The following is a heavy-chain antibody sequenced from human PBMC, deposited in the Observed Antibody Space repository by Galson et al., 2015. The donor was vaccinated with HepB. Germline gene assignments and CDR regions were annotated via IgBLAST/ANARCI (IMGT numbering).Heavy chain of an antibody. V-gene: IGHV3-48*04. J-gene: IGHJ3*02. CDR2: ISSSSSTI. CDR3: ARELGAFDI. CDR1: TFSSYS. Sequence: TFSSYSMSWVRQAPGKGLEWVSYISSSSSTIYYADSVKGRFTISRDNAKNSLYLQMNSLRAEDTAVYYCARELGAFDIWGQGTMVTVSS.